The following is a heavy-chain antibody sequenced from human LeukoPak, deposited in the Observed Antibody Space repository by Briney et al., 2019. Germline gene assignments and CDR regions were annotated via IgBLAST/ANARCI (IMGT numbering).Heavy chain of an antibody. CDR2: IIPIFGTA. J-gene: IGHJ6*03. CDR3: ARASSSYYYYMDV. V-gene: IGHV1-69*13. Sequence: SVKVSCKASGGTFSSYAISWVRHAPGQGLELMGGIIPIFGTANYAQKFQGRVTITADESTSTAYMELSSLRFEDTAVYYCARASSSYYYYMDVWGKGTTVTVSS. CDR1: GGTFSSYA. D-gene: IGHD6-13*01.